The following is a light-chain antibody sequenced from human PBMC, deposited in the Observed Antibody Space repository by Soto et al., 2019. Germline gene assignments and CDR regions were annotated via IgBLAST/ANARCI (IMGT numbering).Light chain of an antibody. CDR3: QQRSTWPRT. V-gene: IGKV3-11*01. Sequence: GERATLSGRASPSLTSSLVCYQQQPGQAPRLVIYDASNRATGIPDRFSGSGSGTEFTLTINSLEPEDSAVYYCQQRSTWPRTFGGVTNVDIK. J-gene: IGKJ4*01. CDR2: DAS. CDR1: PSLTSS.